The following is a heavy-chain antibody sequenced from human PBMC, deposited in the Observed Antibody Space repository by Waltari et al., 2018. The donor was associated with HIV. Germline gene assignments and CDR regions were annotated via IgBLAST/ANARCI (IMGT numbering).Heavy chain of an antibody. V-gene: IGHV3-30*18. Sequence: QVHLVESGGGVVQPGRSLRLSCAASGFVLTDFGMHWVRQSPGKRVELVAVYAYDGRQKDYEDSVKGRCSVARDTSTNTFFRQMTSLRPEDTAIYYCVKENKYPGEYYPFDSWGQGTLVTVSS. D-gene: IGHD7-27*01. J-gene: IGHJ4*02. CDR1: GFVLTDFG. CDR2: YAYDGRQK. CDR3: VKENKYPGEYYPFDS.